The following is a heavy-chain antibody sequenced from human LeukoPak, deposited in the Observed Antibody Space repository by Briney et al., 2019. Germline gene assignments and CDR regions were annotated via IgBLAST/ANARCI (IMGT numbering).Heavy chain of an antibody. CDR1: GFTFISYA. J-gene: IGHJ4*02. V-gene: IGHV3-64D*06. Sequence: GGSLRLSCSASGFTFISYAMHWVRQAPGKGLEYVSGVGSDGGSTYYADPVKGRFTISRDNSKNTLYLQMSSLRAEDTAVYYCVKGFCSSPSCAFDYWGQGTLVTVSS. CDR3: VKGFCSSPSCAFDY. D-gene: IGHD2-2*01. CDR2: VGSDGGST.